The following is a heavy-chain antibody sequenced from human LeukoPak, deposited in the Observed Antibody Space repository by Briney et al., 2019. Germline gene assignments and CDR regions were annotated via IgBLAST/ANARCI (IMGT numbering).Heavy chain of an antibody. D-gene: IGHD2-2*01. Sequence: SETLSLTCAASGGSITSGGYSWSWIRQPPGKGLEWIGYIYHSGTTYYNPSLKSRVTISVDRSKNQFSLKLSSVTAADTAVYYCARGEFDCSSTTCQRGTLDSWGQGTLVTVSS. CDR3: ARGEFDCSSTTCQRGTLDS. CDR2: IYHSGTT. J-gene: IGHJ4*02. CDR1: GGSITSGGYS. V-gene: IGHV4-30-2*01.